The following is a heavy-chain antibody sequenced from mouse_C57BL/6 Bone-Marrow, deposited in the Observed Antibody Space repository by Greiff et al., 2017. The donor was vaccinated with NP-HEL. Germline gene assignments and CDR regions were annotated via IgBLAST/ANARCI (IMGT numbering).Heavy chain of an antibody. CDR1: GFTFSDYG. J-gene: IGHJ3*01. V-gene: IGHV5-15*01. CDR3: ARVGPPWFAY. CDR2: ISNLAYSI. Sequence: EVQGVESGGGLVQPGGSLKLSCAASGFTFSDYGMAWVRQAPRKGPEWVAFISNLAYSIYYADTVTGRFTISRENAKNTLYLEMSSLRSEDTAMYYCARVGPPWFAYWGQGTLVTVSA.